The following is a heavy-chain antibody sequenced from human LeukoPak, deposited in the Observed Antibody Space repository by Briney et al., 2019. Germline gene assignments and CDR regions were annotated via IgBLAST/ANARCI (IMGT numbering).Heavy chain of an antibody. CDR2: FDPEDGET. J-gene: IGHJ4*02. V-gene: IGHV1-24*01. Sequence: ASVKVSCKVSGYTLTELSMHWVRQAPGKGLEWMGGFDPEDGETIYAQKFQGRVTMTKDTSTDTAYMELSSLRSEDTAVYYCATGGLWELRGFDYWGQGTLVTVSS. CDR3: ATGGLWELRGFDY. D-gene: IGHD1-26*01. CDR1: GYTLTELS.